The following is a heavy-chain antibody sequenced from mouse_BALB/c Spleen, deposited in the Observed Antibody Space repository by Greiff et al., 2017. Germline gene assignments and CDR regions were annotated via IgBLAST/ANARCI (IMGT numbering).Heavy chain of an antibody. V-gene: IGHV1-4*01. CDR1: GYTFTSYW. CDR2: INPSTGYT. D-gene: IGHD1-1*01. CDR3: ARWGTTVDY. J-gene: IGHJ2*01. Sequence: QVQLQQPGSELVRPGASVKLSCKASGYTFTSYWMHWVKQRPGQGLEWIGYINPSTGYTEYNQKFKDKATLTADKSSSTAYMQLSSLTSEDSAVYYCARWGTTVDYWGQGTTLTVSS.